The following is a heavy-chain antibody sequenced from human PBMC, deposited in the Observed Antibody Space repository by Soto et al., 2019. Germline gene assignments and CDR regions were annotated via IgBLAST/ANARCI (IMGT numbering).Heavy chain of an antibody. J-gene: IGHJ4*02. CDR2: IYYSGNT. CDR1: GGSVSSSNYY. Sequence: QLQLQESGPGLVKHSETLSLTYIVSGGSVSSSNYYWGWVRQSPGKGLEWIGSIYYSGNTYYNPSLESRVTISVDKSNNEFSLKVISVTAADTAVYYCARLEGLATISYYFDFWGQGSLVTVSS. CDR3: ARLEGLATISYYFDF. D-gene: IGHD3-9*01. V-gene: IGHV4-39*01.